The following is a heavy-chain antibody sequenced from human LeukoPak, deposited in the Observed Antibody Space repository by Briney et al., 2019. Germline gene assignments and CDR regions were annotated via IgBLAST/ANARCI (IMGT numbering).Heavy chain of an antibody. Sequence: GASVKVSCKASGYTFTGYYIHWVRQAPGEGLEWMGRINPNTGGTNYAQKFQGRVTMTRDTSISTAYMELSRLRSDDTAVYYCARVDRPYSSSVGYWGQGTLVTVSS. J-gene: IGHJ4*02. V-gene: IGHV1-2*06. CDR2: INPNTGGT. CDR3: ARVDRPYSSSVGY. D-gene: IGHD6-19*01. CDR1: GYTFTGYY.